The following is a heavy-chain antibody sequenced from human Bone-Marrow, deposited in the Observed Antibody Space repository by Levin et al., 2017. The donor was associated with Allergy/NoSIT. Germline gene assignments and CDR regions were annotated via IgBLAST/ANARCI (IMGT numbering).Heavy chain of an antibody. CDR1: GFSLTTSGLG. CDR3: AHTSLLAPRTDFDY. D-gene: IGHD3-3*01. J-gene: IGHJ4*02. Sequence: SGPTLVKPTQTLTLTCTFSGFSLTTSGLGVGWIRPPPGKALEWLAFIYWNDDKHYGPSLKTRLTITKDSSKNQVILRMTNMDPVDTATYYCAHTSLLAPRTDFDYWGQGTLVTVSS. CDR2: IYWNDDK. V-gene: IGHV2-5*01.